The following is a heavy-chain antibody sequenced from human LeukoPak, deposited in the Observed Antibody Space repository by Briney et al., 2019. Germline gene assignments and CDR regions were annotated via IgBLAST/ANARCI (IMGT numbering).Heavy chain of an antibody. CDR1: GGSISSGDYY. V-gene: IGHV4-30-4*01. D-gene: IGHD4-17*01. CDR2: IYYSGST. CDR3: ARNDYGDYGGHYFDY. J-gene: IGHJ4*02. Sequence: SETLSLTCTVSGGSISSGDYYWSWIRQPPGKGLEWIGYIYYSGSTYYNPSLKSRVTISVYTSKNQFSLKLSSVTAADTAVYYCARNDYGDYGGHYFDYWGQGTLVTVSS.